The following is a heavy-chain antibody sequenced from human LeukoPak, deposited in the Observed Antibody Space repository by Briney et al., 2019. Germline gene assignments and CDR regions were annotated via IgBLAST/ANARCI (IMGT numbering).Heavy chain of an antibody. CDR2: IKQDGSEK. D-gene: IGHD5-18*01. Sequence: GGSLRLSCAASGFTFSSYWMTWIRQAPGKGLEWVADIKQDGSEKYYVDSVKGRFTISRDNAKNSLYLQMNSLRAEDTAVYYCARDTGGGYSCYDCWGQGTLATVSS. CDR3: ARDTGGGYSCYDC. J-gene: IGHJ4*02. V-gene: IGHV3-7*01. CDR1: GFTFSSYW.